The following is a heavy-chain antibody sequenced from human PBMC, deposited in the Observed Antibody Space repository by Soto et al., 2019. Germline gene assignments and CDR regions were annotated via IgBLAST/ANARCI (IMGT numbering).Heavy chain of an antibody. V-gene: IGHV3-30*04. CDR1: GFTFSSYA. Sequence: GGSLRLSCAASGFTFSSYAMHWVRQAPGKGLEWVAVISYDGSNKYYADSVKGRFTISRDNSKNTLYLQMNSLRAEDTAVYYCAREPTRGGVGATYVDYWGQGTLVTVSS. CDR3: AREPTRGGVGATYVDY. J-gene: IGHJ4*02. CDR2: ISYDGSNK. D-gene: IGHD1-26*01.